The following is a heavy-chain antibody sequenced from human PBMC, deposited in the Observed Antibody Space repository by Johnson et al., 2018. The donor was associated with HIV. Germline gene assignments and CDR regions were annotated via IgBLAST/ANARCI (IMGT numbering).Heavy chain of an antibody. J-gene: IGHJ3*02. V-gene: IGHV3-74*01. CDR1: GFTFDDYG. CDR2: INSDGSST. CDR3: AREGALLLWFGASPFDI. Sequence: EVQLVESGGVVVQPGGSLRLSCAASGFTFDDYGMSWVRQAPGKGLVWVSRINSDGSSTSYADSVKGRFTISRDNAKNTLYLQMNSLRAEDTAVYYRAREGALLLWFGASPFDIWGQGTMVTVSS. D-gene: IGHD3-10*01.